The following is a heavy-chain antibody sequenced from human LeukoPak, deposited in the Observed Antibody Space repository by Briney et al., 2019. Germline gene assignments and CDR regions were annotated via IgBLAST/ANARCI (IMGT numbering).Heavy chain of an antibody. V-gene: IGHV1-2*02. CDR1: GYTFTGYY. Sequence: ASVKVSCKASGYTFTGYYMHWVRQAPGQGLEWMGWINPNSGGTNYAQKFQGRVTMTRDTSISTAYMGLSRLRSDDTAVYYCARKQQLFSSPDAFDIWGQGTMVTVSS. D-gene: IGHD6-13*01. CDR2: INPNSGGT. J-gene: IGHJ3*02. CDR3: ARKQQLFSSPDAFDI.